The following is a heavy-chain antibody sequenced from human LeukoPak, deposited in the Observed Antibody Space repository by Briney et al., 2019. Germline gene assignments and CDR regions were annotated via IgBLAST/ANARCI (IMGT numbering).Heavy chain of an antibody. V-gene: IGHV4-34*01. J-gene: IGHJ4*02. CDR3: ARVRTYYDFWSGYYNVYFDY. Sequence: PSETLSLTCAVYGGSFSGYYWSWIRQPPGKGLEWIGEINHSGSTNYNPSLKSRVTISVDTSKNQFSLKLSSVTAADTAAYCCARVRTYYDFWSGYYNVYFDYWGQGTLVTVSS. CDR2: INHSGST. CDR1: GGSFSGYY. D-gene: IGHD3-3*01.